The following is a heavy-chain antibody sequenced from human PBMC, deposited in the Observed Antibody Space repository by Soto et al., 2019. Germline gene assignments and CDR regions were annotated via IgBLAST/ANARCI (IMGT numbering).Heavy chain of an antibody. CDR3: SRVLRPVVVAAMAY. V-gene: IGHV1-18*01. CDR2: ISAYNGNT. D-gene: IGHD2-15*01. Sequence: ASVKVSCKASGYTFTSYGISWVRQAPGQGLEWMGWISAYNGNTNYAQKNQGRVTMTTDTSTSTAYIEMRSLRSDDTAEYYSSRVLRPVVVAAMAYLGQGTLVTVSS. CDR1: GYTFTSYG. J-gene: IGHJ4*02.